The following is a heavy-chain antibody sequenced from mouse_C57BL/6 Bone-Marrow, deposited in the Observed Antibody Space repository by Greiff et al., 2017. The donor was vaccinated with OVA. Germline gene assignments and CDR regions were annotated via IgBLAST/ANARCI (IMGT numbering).Heavy chain of an antibody. J-gene: IGHJ4*01. Sequence: ESGPGLVKPSQSLSLTCTVTGYSITSDYAWNWIRQFPGNKLEWMGYISYSGSTSYNPSLKSRIPITRDTSKNQFFLQLNSVTTEDTATYYCASGGLLRPMDYWGQGTSVTVSS. CDR2: ISYSGST. D-gene: IGHD1-2*01. CDR1: GYSITSDYA. CDR3: ASGGLLRPMDY. V-gene: IGHV3-2*02.